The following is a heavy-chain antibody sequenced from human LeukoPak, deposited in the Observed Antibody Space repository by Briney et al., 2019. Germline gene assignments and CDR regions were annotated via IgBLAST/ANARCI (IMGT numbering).Heavy chain of an antibody. D-gene: IGHD3-22*01. J-gene: IGHJ4*02. Sequence: ASVKVSCKVSGYTLTELSMHWVRQAPGKGLEWMGGFDPEDGETIYAQKFQGRVTMTEDTSTDTAYMELSSLRSEDTAVYYCATLRYYYDSSGYYSGDYWGQGTLVTVSS. V-gene: IGHV1-24*01. CDR3: ATLRYYYDSSGYYSGDY. CDR1: GYTLTELS. CDR2: FDPEDGET.